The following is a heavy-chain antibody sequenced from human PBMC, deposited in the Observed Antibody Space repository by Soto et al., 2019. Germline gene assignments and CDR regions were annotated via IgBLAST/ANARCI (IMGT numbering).Heavy chain of an antibody. J-gene: IGHJ6*02. V-gene: IGHV3-74*03. CDR3: ARGGLQHALDV. Sequence: GGSLRLSCAASGFTFSNYWMYGVRQAPGKGLVWVSRVNNDGTDTTHADSVKGRFTISRDNAENTLYLQMNSLRAEDTAVYYCARGGLQHALDVWGQESTVTVSS. CDR2: VNNDGTDT. CDR1: GFTFSNYW. D-gene: IGHD6-13*01.